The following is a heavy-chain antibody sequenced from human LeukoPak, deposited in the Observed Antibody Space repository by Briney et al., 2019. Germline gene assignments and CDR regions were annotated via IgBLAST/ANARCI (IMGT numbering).Heavy chain of an antibody. CDR1: GFTFDDYA. CDR3: AKDRYYDSSGFFLFDY. J-gene: IGHJ4*02. CDR2: IRLISGSI. V-gene: IGHV3-9*01. D-gene: IGHD3-22*01. Sequence: SLRLSSAASGFTFDDYAIRWVSPAPGEGVGWVSGIRLISGSIGYADSVKGRFTISRDNAKNSLYLQMNSLRAEDTALYYCAKDRYYDSSGFFLFDYWGQGTLVTVSS.